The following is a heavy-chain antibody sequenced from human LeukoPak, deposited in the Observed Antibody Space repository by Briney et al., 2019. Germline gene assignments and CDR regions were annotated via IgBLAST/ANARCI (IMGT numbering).Heavy chain of an antibody. Sequence: ASVKVSCKASGYTFTGYCMHWVRQAPGQGLEWMGWINPNSGGTNYAQKFQGRVTMTRDTSVSTAYMELSRLRSGDTAVYYCARVATMIVVVTGHWFDPWGQGTLVTVSS. CDR3: ARVATMIVVVTGHWFDP. CDR1: GYTFTGYC. J-gene: IGHJ5*02. D-gene: IGHD3-22*01. CDR2: INPNSGGT. V-gene: IGHV1-2*02.